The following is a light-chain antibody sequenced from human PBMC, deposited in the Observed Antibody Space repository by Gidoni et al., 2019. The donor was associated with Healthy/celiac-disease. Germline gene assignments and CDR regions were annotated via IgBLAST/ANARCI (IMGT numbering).Light chain of an antibody. CDR1: KLGDKY. V-gene: IGLV3-1*01. CDR2: QDS. CDR3: QAWDSSTVV. J-gene: IGLJ2*01. Sequence: SYELTQPPSLSVSPGQTASITFSGDKLGDKYACWYQQKQGPSPVLVIYQDSKRPSGIPERFSGSNSGNTATLTISGTQAMDEDDYYCQAWDSSTVVFGGGTKLTVL.